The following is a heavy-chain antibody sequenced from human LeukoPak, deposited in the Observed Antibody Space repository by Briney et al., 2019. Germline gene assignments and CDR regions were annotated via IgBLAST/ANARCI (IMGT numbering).Heavy chain of an antibody. V-gene: IGHV1-2*06. Sequence: ASVKVSCKASGYTFTGYYMHWVRQAPGQGLEWMGRINPNSGGTNYAQKFQGRVTMTRDTSISTAYMELSRLRSDDMAVYYCARDPLEWLPSEGVDYWGQGTLVTVSS. CDR1: GYTFTGYY. J-gene: IGHJ4*02. CDR3: ARDPLEWLPSEGVDY. CDR2: INPNSGGT. D-gene: IGHD3-3*01.